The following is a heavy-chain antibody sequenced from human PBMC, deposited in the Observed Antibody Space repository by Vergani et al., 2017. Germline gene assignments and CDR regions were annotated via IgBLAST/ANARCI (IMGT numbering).Heavy chain of an antibody. J-gene: IGHJ3*02. V-gene: IGHV3-9*01. CDR1: GFTFSSYS. CDR3: AKPTLGGELYDRVYPFDI. CDR2: ISWNSGST. D-gene: IGHD3-16*01. Sequence: EVQLLESGGGLVQPGGSLRLSCAASGFTFSSYSMNWVRQAPGKGLEWVSGISWNSGSTGYADSVKGRFTISRDNAKNSLYLQMNSLRAEDTALYYCAKPTLGGELYDRVYPFDIWGQGTMVTVSS.